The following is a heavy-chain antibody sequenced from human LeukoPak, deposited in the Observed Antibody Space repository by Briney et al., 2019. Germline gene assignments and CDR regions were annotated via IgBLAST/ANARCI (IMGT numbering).Heavy chain of an antibody. J-gene: IGHJ6*02. CDR3: ARDLLWAVSVPTGMDV. CDR2: ISSSSYI. Sequence: GGSLRLSCAASGFTFSSYSMNWVRQAPGKGLEWVSSISSSSYIYYADSVKGRFTISRDNAKNSLYLQMNSLRVEDTAVYYCARDLLWAVSVPTGMDVWGQGTTVTVSS. D-gene: IGHD2/OR15-2a*01. V-gene: IGHV3-21*01. CDR1: GFTFSSYS.